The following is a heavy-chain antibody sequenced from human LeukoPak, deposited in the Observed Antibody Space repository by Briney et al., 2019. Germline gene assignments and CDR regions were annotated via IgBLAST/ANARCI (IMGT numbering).Heavy chain of an antibody. D-gene: IGHD2-15*01. Sequence: SVKVSCKASGGTYSSYAISWVRQAPGQGLEWMGGIIPIFGTANYAQKFQGRVTITTDESTSTAYMELSSLRSEDTAVYYCARGVNKGYPGGYYYYMDVWGKGTTVTVSS. J-gene: IGHJ6*03. CDR2: IIPIFGTA. CDR1: GGTYSSYA. CDR3: ARGVNKGYPGGYYYYMDV. V-gene: IGHV1-69*05.